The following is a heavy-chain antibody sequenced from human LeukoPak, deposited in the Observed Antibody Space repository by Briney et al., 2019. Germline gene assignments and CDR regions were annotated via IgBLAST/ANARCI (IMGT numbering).Heavy chain of an antibody. CDR1: GLSFPYG. CDR3: ARVEFDGFGEPFVDY. J-gene: IGHJ4*02. D-gene: IGHD3-10*01. Sequence: GSLELPLEAPGLSFPYGMGLVRQGPGEGVGGGSSINNSGGNHYYAGSVKGRFTISRENAKNTLYLQMNSLRAEDTAVYHCARVEFDGFGEPFVDYWGQGTLVTVPS. CDR2: INNSGGNH. V-gene: IGHV3-23*01.